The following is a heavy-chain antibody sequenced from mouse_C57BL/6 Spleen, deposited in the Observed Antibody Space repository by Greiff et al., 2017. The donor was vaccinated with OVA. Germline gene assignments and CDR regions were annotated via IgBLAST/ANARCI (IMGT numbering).Heavy chain of an antibody. Sequence: VKLVESGPGLVAPSQSLSITCTVSGFSLTSYGVHWVRQPPGKGLEWLVVIWSDGSTTYNSALKSRLSISKDNSKSQVFLKMNSLQTDDTAMYYCARHGSSYPYWYFDVWGTGTTVTVSS. CDR2: IWSDGST. CDR1: GFSLTSYG. V-gene: IGHV2-6-1*01. J-gene: IGHJ1*03. CDR3: ARHGSSYPYWYFDV. D-gene: IGHD1-1*01.